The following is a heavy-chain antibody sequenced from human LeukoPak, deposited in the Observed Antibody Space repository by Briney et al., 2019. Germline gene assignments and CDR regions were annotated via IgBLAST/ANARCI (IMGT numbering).Heavy chain of an antibody. CDR1: EFTFRSYA. J-gene: IGHJ5*02. CDR3: AKGSGINHYHWIDP. V-gene: IGHV3-23*01. CDR2: ISGSGGST. Sequence: PGGSLRLSCAASEFTFRSYAMSWVRQAPGKGLEWVSHISGSGGSTYYADSVKGRFTISRDNSKNTLYLQLDSLRAEDTALYYCAKGSGINHYHWIDPWGQGTLVTVSS. D-gene: IGHD1-14*01.